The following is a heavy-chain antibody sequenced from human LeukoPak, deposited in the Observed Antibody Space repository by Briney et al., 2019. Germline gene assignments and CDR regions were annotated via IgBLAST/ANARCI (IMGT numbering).Heavy chain of an antibody. J-gene: IGHJ6*02. CDR3: ARQRGYSGYDIYGMDV. CDR2: IYPGDSDT. Sequence: GESLKISCKGSGYSFTSYWIGWVRQMPGKGLEWMGIIYPGDSDTRYSPSFQGQVTISADKSISTAYLQWSSLKASDTAMYYCARQRGYSGYDIYGMDVWGQGATVTVS. V-gene: IGHV5-51*01. CDR1: GYSFTSYW. D-gene: IGHD5-12*01.